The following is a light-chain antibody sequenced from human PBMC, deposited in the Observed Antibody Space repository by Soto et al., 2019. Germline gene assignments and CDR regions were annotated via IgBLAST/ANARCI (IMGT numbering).Light chain of an antibody. CDR1: QSISSW. CDR2: KAS. CDR3: QQYKSHWT. Sequence: DIQLTQSPSTLSASVGDRVTITCRASQSISSWLAWYQQKPGKAPKLLISKASSSESGVPSRFTGSGSGTDFTLTISSLQPDDVATYYCQQYKSHWTFGQGTKVEIK. V-gene: IGKV1-5*03. J-gene: IGKJ1*01.